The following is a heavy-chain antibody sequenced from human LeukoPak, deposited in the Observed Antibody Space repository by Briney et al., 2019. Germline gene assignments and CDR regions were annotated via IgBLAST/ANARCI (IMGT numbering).Heavy chain of an antibody. CDR1: GYTFTDYY. J-gene: IGHJ4*02. Sequence: GASVKVSCKASGYTFTDYYIHWVRQAPGQGLEWMGRIIPILGIANYAQKFQGRVTITADKSTSTAYMELSSLRSEDTAVYYCASRSSSGPQAPFPFDYWGQGTLVTVSS. CDR2: IIPILGIA. V-gene: IGHV1-69*02. D-gene: IGHD6-19*01. CDR3: ASRSSSGPQAPFPFDY.